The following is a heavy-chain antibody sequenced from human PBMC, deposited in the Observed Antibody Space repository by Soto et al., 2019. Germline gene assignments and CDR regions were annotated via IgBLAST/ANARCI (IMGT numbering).Heavy chain of an antibody. CDR3: ARATPPFRPFAWLLSRESWFDT. J-gene: IGHJ5*02. V-gene: IGHV1-69*13. CDR2: IIPIFGTA. CDR1: GGTFSSYA. D-gene: IGHD3-9*01. Sequence: EASVKVSCKASGGTFSSYAISWVRQAPGQGLEWMGGIIPIFGTANYAQKFQGRVTITADESTSTAYMELSSLRSEDTAVYYCARATPPFRPFAWLLSRESWFDTWGQGTLVTVSS.